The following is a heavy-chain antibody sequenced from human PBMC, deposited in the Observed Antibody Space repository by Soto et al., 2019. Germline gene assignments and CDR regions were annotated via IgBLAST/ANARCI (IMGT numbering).Heavy chain of an antibody. V-gene: IGHV5-10-1*01. D-gene: IGHD2-2*01. CDR3: ARLYCSSSTCDSWFDP. Sequence: GESVKISCTGFGYTFNIFCISWVRQMPGRGLEWVGRIDPRDSYTSYSPSFQGHVTISADKSISAVYLQWGSLKASNTAMYYCARLYCSSSTCDSWFDPWGQGTLVTVSS. J-gene: IGHJ5*02. CDR2: IDPRDSYT. CDR1: GYTFNIFC.